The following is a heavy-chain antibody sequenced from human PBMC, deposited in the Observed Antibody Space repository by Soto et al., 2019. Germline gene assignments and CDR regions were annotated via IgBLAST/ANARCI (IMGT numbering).Heavy chain of an antibody. CDR2: IYWNDDK. CDR1: GFSLRTSGVG. D-gene: IGHD3-10*01. Sequence: SGPTLVNPTHTLTLTCTFSGFSLRTSGVGVGWIRQPPGKALEWLALIYWNDDKCYSPSLKSRLTITKDTSKNQVVLTMTNMDPVDTATYYCARAFRNYYGSGSLNWFDPWGQGTLVTVSS. CDR3: ARAFRNYYGSGSLNWFDP. J-gene: IGHJ5*02. V-gene: IGHV2-5*01.